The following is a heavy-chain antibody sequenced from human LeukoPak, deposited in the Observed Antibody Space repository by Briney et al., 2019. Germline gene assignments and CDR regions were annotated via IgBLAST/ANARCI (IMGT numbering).Heavy chain of an antibody. V-gene: IGHV3-7*01. Sequence: GGSLRLSCAASGFTFSSYWTHWVRQAPGKGLEWVANIKQDGSEKYYVESVKGRFTISRDNAKKLMCLQMNSLRVEDTAVYYCASSIGVAAWFDPWGQGTLVTVSS. D-gene: IGHD6-19*01. CDR1: GFTFSSYW. J-gene: IGHJ5*02. CDR2: IKQDGSEK. CDR3: ASSIGVAAWFDP.